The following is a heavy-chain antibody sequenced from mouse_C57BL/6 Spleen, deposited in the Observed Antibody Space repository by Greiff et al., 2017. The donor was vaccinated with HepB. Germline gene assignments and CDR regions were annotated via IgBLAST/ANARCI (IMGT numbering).Heavy chain of an antibody. Sequence: EVKLEESGGGLVKPGGSLKLSCAASGFTFSDYGMHWVRQAPEKGLEWVAYISSGSSTIYYADTVKGRFTISRDNAKNTLFLQMTSLRSEDTAMYYCARPKYYGSSAWFAYWGQGTLVTVSA. CDR2: ISSGSSTI. V-gene: IGHV5-17*01. D-gene: IGHD1-1*01. J-gene: IGHJ3*01. CDR1: GFTFSDYG. CDR3: ARPKYYGSSAWFAY.